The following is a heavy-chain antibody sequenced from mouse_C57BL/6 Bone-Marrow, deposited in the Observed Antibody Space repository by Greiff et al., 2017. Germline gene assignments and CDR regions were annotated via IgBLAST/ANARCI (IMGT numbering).Heavy chain of an antibody. J-gene: IGHJ3*01. Sequence: QVQLQQSGAELARPGASVKMSCKASGYTFTSYTMHWVKQRPGQGLEWIGYINPSSGYTKYNQKFKDKATLTADKSSSTAYMQLRSLTSEDSAVYYCAGGERRGFAYWGQGTLVTVSA. CDR2: INPSSGYT. CDR1: GYTFTSYT. V-gene: IGHV1-4*01. CDR3: AGGERRGFAY.